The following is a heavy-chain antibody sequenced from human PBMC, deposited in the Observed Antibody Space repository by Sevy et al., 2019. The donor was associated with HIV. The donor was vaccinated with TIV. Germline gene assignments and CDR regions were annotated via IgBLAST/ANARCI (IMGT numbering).Heavy chain of an antibody. D-gene: IGHD3-22*01. CDR2: INSDGSST. CDR1: GFTFSSYW. Sequence: GGSLRLSCAASGFTFSSYWMHWVRQAPGKGLVWVSRINSDGSSTSYEDSVKGRFTISRNNAKNTLYLQMKSLRAEDTAVYYCARPPYYYDSSGFAQWGQGTLVTVSS. J-gene: IGHJ4*02. CDR3: ARPPYYYDSSGFAQ. V-gene: IGHV3-74*01.